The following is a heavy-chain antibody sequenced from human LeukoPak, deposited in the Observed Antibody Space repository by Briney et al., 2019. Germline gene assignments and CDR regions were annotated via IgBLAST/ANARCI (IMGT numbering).Heavy chain of an antibody. CDR1: GLTFSDAW. V-gene: IGHV3-15*01. CDR2: IRNDRIT. D-gene: IGHD5-12*01. Sequence: AGGSLRLSCVLSGLTFSDAWMSWVRQAPGKGLEWVGRIRNDRITDYAAPVQCRFSISRDNSKNTFYLQMNSLRTEDTGMYFCTWMATIFTVDYWGQGTLVTVSS. J-gene: IGHJ4*02. CDR3: TWMATIFTVDY.